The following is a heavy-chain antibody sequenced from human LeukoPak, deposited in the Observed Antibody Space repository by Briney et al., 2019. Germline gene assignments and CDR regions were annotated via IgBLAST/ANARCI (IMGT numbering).Heavy chain of an antibody. D-gene: IGHD2-15*01. CDR2: ISSSSSYI. J-gene: IGHJ2*01. Sequence: PGGSLRLSCAASGFTFSSYSMNWVRQPQGKGLEWVSSISSSSSYIYYADSVKGRFTISRDNAKNSLYLQMNSLRAEDTAVYYCARGEVARSWGYFDLWGRGTLVTVSS. V-gene: IGHV3-21*01. CDR1: GFTFSSYS. CDR3: ARGEVARSWGYFDL.